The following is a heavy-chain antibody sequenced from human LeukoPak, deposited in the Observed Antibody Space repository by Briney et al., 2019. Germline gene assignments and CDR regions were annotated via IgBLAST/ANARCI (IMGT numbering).Heavy chain of an antibody. Sequence: SETLSLTCTVSGGSISSYYWSWIRQPPGKGLEWIGYIYYSGSTNYNPSLKSRVTISVDTSKNQFSLKLSSVTAADTAVYYCARVKSSSWYGRFDYWGQGTLVTVSS. J-gene: IGHJ4*02. CDR1: GGSISSYY. D-gene: IGHD6-13*01. V-gene: IGHV4-59*01. CDR3: ARVKSSSWYGRFDY. CDR2: IYYSGST.